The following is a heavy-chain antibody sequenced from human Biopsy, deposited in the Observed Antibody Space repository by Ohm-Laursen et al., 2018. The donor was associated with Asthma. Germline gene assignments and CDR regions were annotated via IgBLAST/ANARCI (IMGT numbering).Heavy chain of an antibody. CDR1: VFIFNSHG. Sequence: ALSLSCAPSVFIFNSHGMHWVRQAPGRGLAWVAVISYDGRNKYYVDSVKGRFTISRDNSKNTVYLQVISLRVEDTSVYYCASGAYYDFWSGYSRPIPGYYGMDVWGHGTTVTVSS. CDR3: ASGAYYDFWSGYSRPIPGYYGMDV. D-gene: IGHD3-3*01. CDR2: ISYDGRNK. V-gene: IGHV3-30*03. J-gene: IGHJ6*02.